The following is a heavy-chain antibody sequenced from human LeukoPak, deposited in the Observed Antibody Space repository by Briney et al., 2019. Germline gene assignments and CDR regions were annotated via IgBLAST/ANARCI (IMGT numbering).Heavy chain of an antibody. Sequence: PGGSLRLSCAASGFTFSSYAMSWVRQAPGKGLEWVSAISGSGGSTYYADSVKGRFTISRDNSKNTLYLQMNSLRAEDTAVYYCAKLLTRRHPPSPSFARNSGGDYWGQGTLVTVSS. CDR1: GFTFSSYA. J-gene: IGHJ4*02. CDR3: AKLLTRRHPPSPSFARNSGGDY. V-gene: IGHV3-23*01. CDR2: ISGSGGST. D-gene: IGHD2-15*01.